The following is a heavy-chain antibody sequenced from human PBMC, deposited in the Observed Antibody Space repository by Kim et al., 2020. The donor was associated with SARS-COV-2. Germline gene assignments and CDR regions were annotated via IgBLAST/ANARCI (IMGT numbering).Heavy chain of an antibody. CDR2: INHSGST. Sequence: SQTLSLTCAVYGGSFSGYYCSWIRQPPGKGLEWIGEINHSGSTNYNPSLKSRVTISVDTSKNQFSLKLSSVTAADTAVYYCARGRSITIFGEGVGWFDPWGQGTLVTVSS. CDR3: ARGRSITIFGEGVGWFDP. J-gene: IGHJ5*02. D-gene: IGHD3-3*01. V-gene: IGHV4-34*01. CDR1: GGSFSGYY.